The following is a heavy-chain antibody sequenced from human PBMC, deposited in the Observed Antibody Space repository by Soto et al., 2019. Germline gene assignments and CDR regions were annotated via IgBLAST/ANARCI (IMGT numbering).Heavy chain of an antibody. CDR1: GFTFSDHS. D-gene: IGHD5-18*01. CDR2: ISTTGRYI. Sequence: VQLVESGGGLVKPGGSLRLSCAGSGFTFSDHSMNWVRQAPGKGLEWVSSISTTGRYIYYADSMAGRFTISRDNAKNSVYLQINSLRGEDTAIYYCAAGTDTAMEQGADYWGQGTLVTVSS. V-gene: IGHV3-21*01. CDR3: AAGTDTAMEQGADY. J-gene: IGHJ4*02.